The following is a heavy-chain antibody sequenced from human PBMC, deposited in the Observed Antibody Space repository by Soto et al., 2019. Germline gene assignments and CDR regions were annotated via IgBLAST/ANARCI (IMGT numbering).Heavy chain of an antibody. CDR2: IYYSGST. J-gene: IGHJ3*02. V-gene: IGHV4-59*08. D-gene: IGHD6-13*01. CDR3: ARHLWVGSSWYLGALDI. Sequence: QVQLQESGPGLVKPSETLSLTCTVSADSISNYYWSWIRQPPGKGLEWIGYIYYSGSTYYNPSLKGRVTISVATSKNQFSLKLSSVTAADTAVYYCARHLWVGSSWYLGALDIWGQGTMVTVSS. CDR1: ADSISNYY.